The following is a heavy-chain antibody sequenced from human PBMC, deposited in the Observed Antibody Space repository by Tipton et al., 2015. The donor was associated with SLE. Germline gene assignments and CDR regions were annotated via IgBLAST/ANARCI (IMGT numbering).Heavy chain of an antibody. Sequence: QVQLVQSGAEVKKPGASVKVSCKASGYTFTSYDINWVRQATGQGLEWMGWMNPNSGNTGYAQKFQGRVTMTRNTSISTAYMELSSLRSEDTAVYYCARGALGASSILPLGPAYFDYWGQGTLVTVSS. CDR3: ARGALGASSILPLGPAYFDY. D-gene: IGHD2-21*01. CDR1: GYTFTSYD. V-gene: IGHV1-8*01. J-gene: IGHJ4*02. CDR2: MNPNSGNT.